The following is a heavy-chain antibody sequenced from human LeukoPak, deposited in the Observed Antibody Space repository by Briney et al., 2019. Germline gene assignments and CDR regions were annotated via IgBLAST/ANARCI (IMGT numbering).Heavy chain of an antibody. D-gene: IGHD6-6*01. CDR1: GGSISSYY. Sequence: SETLSLTCTVSGGSISSYYWSWIRQPPGKGLEWIGYIYYSGSTNYNPSLKSRVTISVDTSKNQFSLKLSSVTAADTAVYYCARVEYSSSSGAFDIWGQGTMVTVSS. CDR2: IYYSGST. CDR3: ARVEYSSSSGAFDI. J-gene: IGHJ3*02. V-gene: IGHV4-59*01.